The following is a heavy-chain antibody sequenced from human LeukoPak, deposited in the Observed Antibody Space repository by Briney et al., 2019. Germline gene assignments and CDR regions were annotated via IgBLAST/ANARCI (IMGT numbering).Heavy chain of an antibody. CDR1: GFSVSSNF. Sequence: GGSLRLSCAVSGFSVSSNFMSWVRQAPGKGLEWVSVIYPGSSTYYAASVRGRFTISRDNSRNTVYLQMNSLRAEDTAVYYCARAYDSSGFDYWGQGTLVTVSS. V-gene: IGHV3-66*01. D-gene: IGHD3-22*01. CDR3: ARAYDSSGFDY. J-gene: IGHJ4*02. CDR2: IYPGSST.